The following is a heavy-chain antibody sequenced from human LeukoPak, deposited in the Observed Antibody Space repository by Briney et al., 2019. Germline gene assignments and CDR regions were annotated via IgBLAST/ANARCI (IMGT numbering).Heavy chain of an antibody. V-gene: IGHV3-7*01. J-gene: IGHJ4*02. CDR1: GLTLSSHW. CDR3: ERDLRTVAPDY. D-gene: IGHD6-19*01. Sequence: GGSLRLSCAAYGLTLSSHWMNWIRPAPGKRLEPVDKIMQDGSEKYYLDSVMGRFTNYRDNDKSSLYMQMNSLRAEDTAVYYCERDLRTVAPDYWGQGTLVTVSS. CDR2: IMQDGSEK.